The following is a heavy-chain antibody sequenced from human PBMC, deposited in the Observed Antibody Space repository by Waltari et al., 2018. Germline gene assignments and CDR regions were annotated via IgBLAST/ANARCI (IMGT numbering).Heavy chain of an antibody. D-gene: IGHD7-27*01. CDR3: AKGAGDQPPKFDP. CDR2: IYYTGTI. CDR1: GGSIRNGHYY. Sequence: QVQLQESGPGLVKPSQTLSLSCSVSGGSIRNGHYYWTWIRQPPGKGLEWIGYIYYTGTIYYNPSLKNRVFISVDTSKNQFSLNLTSVTAADTAVYYCAKGAGDQPPKFDPWGQGTLVTVSS. J-gene: IGHJ5*02. V-gene: IGHV4-30-4*08.